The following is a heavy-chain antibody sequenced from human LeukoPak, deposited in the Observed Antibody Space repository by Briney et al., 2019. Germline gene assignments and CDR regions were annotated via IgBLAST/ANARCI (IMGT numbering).Heavy chain of an antibody. CDR2: ISYDGSNK. V-gene: IGHV3-30-3*01. CDR3: AREGYYYGSGSYYLDY. D-gene: IGHD3-10*01. CDR1: GFTFSSYA. J-gene: IGHJ4*02. Sequence: PGGSLRLSCAASGFTFSSYAMHWVRQAPGKGLEWVAVISYDGSNKYYADSVKGRFTISRDNSKNTLYLQMNSLRAEDTAVYYCAREGYYYGSGSYYLDYWGQGTLVTVSS.